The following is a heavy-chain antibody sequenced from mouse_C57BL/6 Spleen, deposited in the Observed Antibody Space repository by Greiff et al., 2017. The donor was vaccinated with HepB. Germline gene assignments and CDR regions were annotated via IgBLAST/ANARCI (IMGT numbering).Heavy chain of an antibody. CDR3: ARMNYSNYGSFDY. CDR2: ISYDGSN. D-gene: IGHD2-5*01. CDR1: GYSITSGYY. V-gene: IGHV3-6*01. J-gene: IGHJ2*01. Sequence: DVQLQESGPGLVKPSQSLSLTCSVTGYSITSGYYWNWIRQFPGNKLEWMGYISYDGSNNYNPSLKNRISITRDTSKNQFFLTLNSVTTEDTATYYCARMNYSNYGSFDYWGQGTTLTVSS.